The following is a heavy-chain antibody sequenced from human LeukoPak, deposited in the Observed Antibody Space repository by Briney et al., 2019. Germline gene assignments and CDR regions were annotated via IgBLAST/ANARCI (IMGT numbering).Heavy chain of an antibody. J-gene: IGHJ4*02. CDR1: GGSISSSSYY. D-gene: IGHD3-10*01. Sequence: SETLSLTCTVSGGSISSSSYYWGWIRQPPGKGLEWIGSIYYSGSTYYNPSLKSRVTISVDTSKNQFSLKLSSVTAADTAVYYCARRYYYDSGSYLYFFDFWGQGTLVTVSS. CDR3: ARRYYYDSGSYLYFFDF. V-gene: IGHV4-39*01. CDR2: IYYSGST.